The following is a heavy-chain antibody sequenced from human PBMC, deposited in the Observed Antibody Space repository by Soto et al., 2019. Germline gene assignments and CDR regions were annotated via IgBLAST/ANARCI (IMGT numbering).Heavy chain of an antibody. D-gene: IGHD2-15*01. J-gene: IGHJ5*02. CDR1: GFTFSPHW. CDR3: VRELCSGSSNCYSGGWLDA. V-gene: IGHV3-74*01. CDR2: INHDGSST. Sequence: EVQLVESGGRLVQPGGSLRLSCAASGFTFSPHWMHWVRQTPGKGLVWVSRINHDGSSTIYADSVKGRFPMSRENAKNAVRVQMSSLTAEDSAMDYWVRELCSGSSNCYSGGWLDAWGQGEVVSGSS.